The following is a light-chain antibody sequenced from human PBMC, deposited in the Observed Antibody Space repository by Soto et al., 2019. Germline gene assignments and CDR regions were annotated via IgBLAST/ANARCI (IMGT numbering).Light chain of an antibody. V-gene: IGLV1-40*01. CDR3: QSYDSRLSGYV. Sequence: QSVLTQPPSVSGAPGQRVTISCTGSRSNIGAGYNVHWYQQLPGTAPKLLIYGNSNRPSGVPDRFSGSKSGTSASLAITGLQAEDEADYYCQSYDSRLSGYVFGTGTKVTV. CDR2: GNS. J-gene: IGLJ1*01. CDR1: RSNIGAGYN.